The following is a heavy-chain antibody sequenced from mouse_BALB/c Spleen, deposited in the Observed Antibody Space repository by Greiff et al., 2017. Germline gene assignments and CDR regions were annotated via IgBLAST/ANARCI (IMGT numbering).Heavy chain of an antibody. Sequence: QVQLKESGPGLVQPSQSLSITCTVSGFSLTSYGVHWVRQSPGKGLVWLGVIWSGGSTDYNAAFISRLSISKDNSKSQVFFKMNSLQANDTAIYYCARKPHYYYAMDYWGQGTSVTVSS. J-gene: IGHJ4*01. V-gene: IGHV2-2*02. CDR3: ARKPHYYYAMDY. CDR2: IWSGGST. CDR1: GFSLTSYG.